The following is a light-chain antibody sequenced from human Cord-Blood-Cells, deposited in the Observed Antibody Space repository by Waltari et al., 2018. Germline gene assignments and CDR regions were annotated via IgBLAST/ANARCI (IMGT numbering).Light chain of an antibody. J-gene: IGLJ1*01. Sequence: QSALTQPASVSWSPGQSLTLSCTGTSSAVGGYNYVSWYQQHPGKAPKLMIYEVSNRPSGVSNRFSGSKSGNTASLTISGLQAEDEADYYCSSYTSSSTLVFGTGTKVTVL. CDR2: EVS. CDR3: SSYTSSSTLV. CDR1: SSAVGGYNY. V-gene: IGLV2-14*01.